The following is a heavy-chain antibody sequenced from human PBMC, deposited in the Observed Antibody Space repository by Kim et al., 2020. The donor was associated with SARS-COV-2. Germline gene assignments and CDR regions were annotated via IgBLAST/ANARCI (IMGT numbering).Heavy chain of an antibody. D-gene: IGHD3-16*01. V-gene: IGHV3-66*01. Sequence: KGRFTISRDASKNMLYLQMNSLRAEDTAVYYCAKSATRESFYYYFYMDVWGKGTTVTVSS. J-gene: IGHJ6*03. CDR3: AKSATRESFYYYFYMDV.